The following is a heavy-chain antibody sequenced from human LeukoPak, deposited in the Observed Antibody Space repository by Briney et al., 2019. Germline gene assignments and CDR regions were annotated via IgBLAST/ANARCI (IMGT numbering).Heavy chain of an antibody. D-gene: IGHD3-22*01. Sequence: GGSLRLSCAASGFTFSSYSMNWVRQAPGKGLEWVSYISSLSGTINYADSVKGRFIISRDNAKNSMFLQMNSLRAEDTAVYYCARAPYYYDSSGYSPNWFDPWGQGTLVTVSS. CDR1: GFTFSSYS. V-gene: IGHV3-48*01. CDR2: ISSLSGTI. J-gene: IGHJ5*02. CDR3: ARAPYYYDSSGYSPNWFDP.